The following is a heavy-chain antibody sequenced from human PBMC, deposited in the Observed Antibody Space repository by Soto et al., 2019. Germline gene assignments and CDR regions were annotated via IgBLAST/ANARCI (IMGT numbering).Heavy chain of an antibody. CDR1: GFTFSSYA. V-gene: IGHV3-64*01. Sequence: GGSLRLSCAASGFTFSSYAMHWVRQAPGKGLEYVSAISSNGGSTYYANSVKGRFTISRDNSKNTLYLQMGSLRAEDMAVYYCARGMVYYYYYYMDVWGKGTTVTVSS. CDR3: ARGMVYYYYYYMDV. J-gene: IGHJ6*03. CDR2: ISSNGGST. D-gene: IGHD2-8*01.